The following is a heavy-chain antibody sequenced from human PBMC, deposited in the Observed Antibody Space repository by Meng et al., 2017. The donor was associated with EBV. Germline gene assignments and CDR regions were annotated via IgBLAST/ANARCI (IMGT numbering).Heavy chain of an antibody. Sequence: QLQLQESGPGQVTTPEXLSLTCTVSCDSISSFYYRAWLRQPPGRGLEWIGRAHYSGRTYYSPSLRSRVTVSIDTSKNQFSLRLTSVTAADTALYYCARPFPSIVSPRLDPFGDWGQGALVTVSS. V-gene: IGHV4-39*01. CDR2: AHYSGRT. CDR3: ARPFPSIVSPRLDPFGD. J-gene: IGHJ4*02. CDR1: CDSISSFYY. D-gene: IGHD5/OR15-5a*01.